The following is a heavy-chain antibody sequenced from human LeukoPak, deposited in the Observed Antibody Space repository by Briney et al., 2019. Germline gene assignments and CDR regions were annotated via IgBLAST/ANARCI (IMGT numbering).Heavy chain of an antibody. CDR1: GGSFSGYY. V-gene: IGHV4-34*01. CDR3: ARDGDFWSGYYDY. D-gene: IGHD3-3*01. Sequence: SETLSLTCAVYGGSFSGYYWSWIRQPPGKGLEWIGGINHSGSTNYNPSLKSRVTISVDTSKNQFSLKLSSVTAADTAVYYCARDGDFWSGYYDYWGQGTLVTVSS. CDR2: INHSGST. J-gene: IGHJ4*02.